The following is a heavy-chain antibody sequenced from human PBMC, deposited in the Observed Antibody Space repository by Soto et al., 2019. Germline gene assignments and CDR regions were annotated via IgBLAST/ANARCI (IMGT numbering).Heavy chain of an antibody. V-gene: IGHV4-31*03. CDR1: GASISSSGYY. CDR3: ARGGPLGRGSFGFDP. D-gene: IGHD3-10*01. Sequence: SETLSLTCTVSGASISSSGYYWTWIRQLPGKGLEWIGHIYNSGRTFYNPSLRSRVAISVDTSGNQFSLKLSSVTAADTAVYYCARGGPLGRGSFGFDPWGQGTLVTVSS. J-gene: IGHJ5*02. CDR2: IYNSGRT.